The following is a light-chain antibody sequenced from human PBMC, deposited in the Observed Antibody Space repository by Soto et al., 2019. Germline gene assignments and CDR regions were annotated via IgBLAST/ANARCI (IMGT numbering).Light chain of an antibody. CDR3: QQRSKFLWT. CDR2: DTS. CDR1: QSVSSY. J-gene: IGKJ1*01. Sequence: EIVLTQSPATLSLSPGERATLSCRASQSVSSYLAWYQQKPGQAPRLLMYDTSNRAPGIPARFSGSGSGTDFTLTIRSLEPEDFAVYFCQQRSKFLWTFGQGTKVDI. V-gene: IGKV3-11*01.